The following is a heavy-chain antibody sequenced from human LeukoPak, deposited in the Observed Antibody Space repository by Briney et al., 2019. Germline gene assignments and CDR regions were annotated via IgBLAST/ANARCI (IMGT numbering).Heavy chain of an antibody. CDR2: INAGNGNT. Sequence: ASVKVSCKASGYTFTNYALHWVRQAPGQRLEWMGWINAGNGNTKYSQKFQGRVTVTRDTSAGTAYMELSSLRSEDTAVYYCARGPDRGNWFDPWGQGTLVTVSS. CDR3: ARGPDRGNWFDP. V-gene: IGHV1-3*01. CDR1: GYTFTNYA. J-gene: IGHJ5*02.